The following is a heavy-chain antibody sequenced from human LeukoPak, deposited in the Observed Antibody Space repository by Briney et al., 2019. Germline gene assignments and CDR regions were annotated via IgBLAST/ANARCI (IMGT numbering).Heavy chain of an antibody. D-gene: IGHD3-22*01. CDR2: ITHSGSTL. CDR1: GFTFGDYY. Sequence: NPGGSLRLSCAASGFTFGDYYMSWIRQAPGEGLEWLSYITHSGSTLYSADSVKGRFTISRDNAKNSLYLQMNSLRAEDTAVYYCARDRHQYYYDSSGVDAFDIWGQGTMVTVSS. V-gene: IGHV3-11*04. J-gene: IGHJ3*02. CDR3: ARDRHQYYYDSSGVDAFDI.